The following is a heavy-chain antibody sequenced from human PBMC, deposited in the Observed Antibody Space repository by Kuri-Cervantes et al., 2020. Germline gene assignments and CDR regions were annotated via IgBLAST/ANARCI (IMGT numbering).Heavy chain of an antibody. V-gene: IGHV3-23*01. CDR3: AREEEDCTGSVCYSIFDY. J-gene: IGHJ4*02. D-gene: IGHD2-8*02. Sequence: GGSLRLSCAASGFTFSSYAMSWVRQAPGKGLEWVSAISGSGGSTYYADSVKGRFTISSGNSKNTLYLQMNSLRAEDTAVYYCAREEEDCTGSVCYSIFDYWGQGTLVTVSS. CDR1: GFTFSSYA. CDR2: ISGSGGST.